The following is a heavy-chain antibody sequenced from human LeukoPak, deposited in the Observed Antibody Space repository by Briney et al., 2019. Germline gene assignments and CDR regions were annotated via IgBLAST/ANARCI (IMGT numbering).Heavy chain of an antibody. D-gene: IGHD6-19*01. J-gene: IGHJ4*02. CDR3: AGRMIAVTGFDS. Sequence: SQTLSLTCTVSGGSISSGGYSWSWIRQPPGKGLEWIGYIYHSGSTYYNPSLKSRVTISIDRSKNQFSLKLSSMTAADTAVYYCAGRMIAVTGFDSWGQGALVTVSS. V-gene: IGHV4-30-2*01. CDR2: IYHSGST. CDR1: GGSISSGGYS.